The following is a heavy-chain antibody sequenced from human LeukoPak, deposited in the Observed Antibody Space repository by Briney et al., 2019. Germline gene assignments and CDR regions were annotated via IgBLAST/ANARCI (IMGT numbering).Heavy chain of an antibody. CDR2: IYYSGST. CDR1: GGPISSYY. D-gene: IGHD3-3*01. J-gene: IGHJ4*02. Sequence: PSETLSLTCTVSGGPISSYYWSWIRQPPGKGLEWIGYIYYSGSTNYNPSLKSRVTISVDTSKNQFSLKLSSVTAADTAVYYCASSRLYYDFWSGSPRYFDYWGQGTLVTVSS. CDR3: ASSRLYYDFWSGSPRYFDY. V-gene: IGHV4-59*01.